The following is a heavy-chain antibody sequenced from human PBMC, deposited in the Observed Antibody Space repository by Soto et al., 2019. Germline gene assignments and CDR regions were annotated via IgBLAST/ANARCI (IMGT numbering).Heavy chain of an antibody. D-gene: IGHD3-9*01. CDR1: GGSISSGDYY. CDR2: MYYSGST. J-gene: IGHJ4*02. V-gene: IGHV4-30-4*01. Sequence: QVQLQESGPGLVKPSQTLSLTCTVSGGSISSGDYYWSWIRQPPGKGLEWIGYMYYSGSTYYNPSRKSRVTIXVXTXXDHFSLKRSAVTAADTAVYDCARAFDILTRYYFDYWGQGTLVTVSS. CDR3: ARAFDILTRYYFDY.